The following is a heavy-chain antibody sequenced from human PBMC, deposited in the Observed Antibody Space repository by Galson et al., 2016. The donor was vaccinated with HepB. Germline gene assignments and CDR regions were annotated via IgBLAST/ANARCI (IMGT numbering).Heavy chain of an antibody. J-gene: IGHJ4*02. D-gene: IGHD2-21*02. Sequence: SETLSLTCTVSSGSVSGGTYYWSWIRQSPRKGLEWIGYVYYRGRTNYNPSLKSRVTISIDTSKNHFSLTLLSVTAADTGVYYCATTFEQFVVVTGMAPYYLDYWSQGTLVTVSS. CDR3: ATTFEQFVVVTGMAPYYLDY. V-gene: IGHV4-61*03. CDR2: VYYRGRT. CDR1: SGSVSGGTYY.